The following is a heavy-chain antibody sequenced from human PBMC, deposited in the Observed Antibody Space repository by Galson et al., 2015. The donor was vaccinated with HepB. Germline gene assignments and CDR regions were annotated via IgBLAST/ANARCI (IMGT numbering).Heavy chain of an antibody. D-gene: IGHD1-1*01. J-gene: IGHJ4*02. CDR1: GFTFSSYG. Sequence: SLRLSCAASGFTFSSYGTHWVRQAPGRGLEWVAVISYAGSTKYYADSVKGRFTISRDNSKNTLYLQMNSLRAEDTAVYYCAKDSGTGTADYWGQGTLVTVSS. CDR2: ISYAGSTK. CDR3: AKDSGTGTADY. V-gene: IGHV3-30*18.